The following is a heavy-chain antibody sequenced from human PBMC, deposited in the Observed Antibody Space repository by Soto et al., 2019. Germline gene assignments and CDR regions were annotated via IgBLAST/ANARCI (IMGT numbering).Heavy chain of an antibody. CDR3: ARVPRAITIFGVVTGPFDY. D-gene: IGHD3-3*01. V-gene: IGHV1-69*13. CDR2: IIPIFGTA. CDR1: GGTFSSYA. Sequence: EASVKVSCKASGGTFSSYAISWVRQAPGQGLEWMGGIIPIFGTANYAQKFQGRVTITADESTSTAYMELSSLRSEDTAVYYCARVPRAITIFGVVTGPFDYWG. J-gene: IGHJ4*01.